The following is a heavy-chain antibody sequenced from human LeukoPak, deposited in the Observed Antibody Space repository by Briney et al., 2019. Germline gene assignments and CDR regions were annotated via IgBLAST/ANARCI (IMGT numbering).Heavy chain of an antibody. D-gene: IGHD3-3*01. V-gene: IGHV3-30*04. CDR1: GFTFSSYA. J-gene: IGHJ4*02. CDR3: ARDRSTIFGVVIIQYYFDY. Sequence: GRSLRLSCAASGFTFSSYAMHWVRQAPGKGLEWVAVISYDGSNKYYADSVKGRFTISRDNSKNTLYLQMNSLRAEDTAVYYCARDRSTIFGVVIIQYYFDYWGQGMLVTVSS. CDR2: ISYDGSNK.